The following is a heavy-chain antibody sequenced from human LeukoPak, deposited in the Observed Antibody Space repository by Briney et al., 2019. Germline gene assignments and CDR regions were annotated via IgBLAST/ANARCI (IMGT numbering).Heavy chain of an antibody. J-gene: IGHJ4*02. V-gene: IGHV3-23*01. Sequence: GGSLRLSCAASGFTFSSFAMNWVRQAPGQGLEWVATMSGDATSTYYADSVKGRFTISRDNSKNTLYLQMNSLRAEDTAVYYCAKRTSGSSWYSSDYWGQGTLVTVSS. CDR2: MSGDATST. D-gene: IGHD6-13*01. CDR1: GFTFSSFA. CDR3: AKRTSGSSWYSSDY.